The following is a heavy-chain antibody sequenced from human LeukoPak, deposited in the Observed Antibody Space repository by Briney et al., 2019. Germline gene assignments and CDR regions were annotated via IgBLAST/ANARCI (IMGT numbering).Heavy chain of an antibody. J-gene: IGHJ5*02. CDR1: GFTFNDYG. V-gene: IGHV3-20*04. D-gene: IGHD6-19*01. CDR2: INWNGGST. Sequence: GGSLRLSCAASGFTFNDYGMSWVRQAPGKGLEWVSGINWNGGSTGYADSVKGRFTISKDNAKNSLYLQMNSLRAEDTALYYCARDEAIAVAGSWFDPWGQGTLVTVSS. CDR3: ARDEAIAVAGSWFDP.